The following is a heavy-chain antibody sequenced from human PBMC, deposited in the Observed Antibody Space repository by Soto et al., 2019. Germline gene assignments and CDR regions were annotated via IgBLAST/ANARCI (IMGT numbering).Heavy chain of an antibody. CDR3: ARGSCSVTFDN. J-gene: IGHJ4*02. CDR1: GYTFINNA. Sequence: ASVKVSCKASGYTFINNAITWVRQAPGQGLEWMGWISPENGNTNYAQNLQGRVILTRDRSTNTAYMELRSLRPQDTATYYCARGSCSVTFDNWGQGARVTVSS. V-gene: IGHV1-18*04. CDR2: ISPENGNT. D-gene: IGHD2-15*01.